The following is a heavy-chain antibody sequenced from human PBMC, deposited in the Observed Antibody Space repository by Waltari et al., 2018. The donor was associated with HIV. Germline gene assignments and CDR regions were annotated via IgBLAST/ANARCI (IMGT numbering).Heavy chain of an antibody. CDR1: GFTFSACS. CDR2: ISSSSIYI. J-gene: IGHJ4*02. Sequence: EVQLVESGGGLVKPGGSLRLSCAASGFTFSACSLNWVRQAPGKGLEWVSSISSSSIYIYYTESVKARFTISRDNAKNSLFLQMNSLRIEDTGVYYCVRRWGSEQHRADFDYWGRGTLVTVSS. D-gene: IGHD3-16*01. CDR3: VRRWGSEQHRADFDY. V-gene: IGHV3-21*02.